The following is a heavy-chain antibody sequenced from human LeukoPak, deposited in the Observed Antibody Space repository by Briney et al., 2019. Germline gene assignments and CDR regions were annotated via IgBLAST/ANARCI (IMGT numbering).Heavy chain of an antibody. V-gene: IGHV1-46*01. CDR3: AREREILQPFDY. D-gene: IGHD1-26*01. CDR1: GYTFTSYY. Sequence: ASVKVSCKASGYTFTSYYMHWVRQAPGQGLEWMGIINPSGGSTGYAQKFQGRVTMTRDMSTSTVYMELSSLRSEDTAVYYCAREREILQPFDYWGQGTLVTVSS. CDR2: INPSGGST. J-gene: IGHJ4*02.